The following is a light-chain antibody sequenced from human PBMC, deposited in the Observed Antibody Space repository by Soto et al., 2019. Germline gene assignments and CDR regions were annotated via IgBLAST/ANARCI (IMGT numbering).Light chain of an antibody. V-gene: IGLV2-14*01. CDR3: SSYTRSTTLNVL. J-gene: IGLJ2*01. Sequence: QSALTQPASVSGSPGQSITISCTGTSSDVGGYNFVSWYQQHPGKAPKLMIFEVSNRPSGVSNRFSGSKSGNTASLTISGLQAEDEAEYYCSSYTRSTTLNVLFGGGTKLTVL. CDR2: EVS. CDR1: SSDVGGYNF.